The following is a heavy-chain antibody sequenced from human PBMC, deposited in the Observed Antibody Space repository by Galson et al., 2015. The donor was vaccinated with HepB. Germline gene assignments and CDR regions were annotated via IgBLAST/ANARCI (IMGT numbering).Heavy chain of an antibody. V-gene: IGHV3-30*18. J-gene: IGHJ6*03. Sequence: SLRLSCAASGFTFSSYGMHWVRQAPGKGLEWVAVISSDGSNKYYADSVKGRFTISRDNSKNTLYLQMNSLRAEDTAVYYCAKESGLSSYIVVVPAAIVGTYYYYYYMDVWGKGTTVTVSS. CDR3: AKESGLSSYIVVVPAAIVGTYYYYYYMDV. D-gene: IGHD2-2*02. CDR2: ISSDGSNK. CDR1: GFTFSSYG.